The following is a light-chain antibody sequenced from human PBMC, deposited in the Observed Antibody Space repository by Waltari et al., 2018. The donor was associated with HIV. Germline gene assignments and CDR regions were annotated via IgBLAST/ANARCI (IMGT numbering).Light chain of an antibody. V-gene: IGLV1-51*01. CDR3: ATWDRSLSTVI. CDR2: DNY. CDR1: SSNIGNNY. J-gene: IGLJ2*01. Sequence: QSVLTQPPSVSAAPRQKVTISCSGSSSNIGNNYVSWYQQLPGTAPKLLIYDNYKRPSGIPDRFSGSKSGTSATLGITGLQTGDEADYYCATWDRSLSTVIFGGGTRLTVL.